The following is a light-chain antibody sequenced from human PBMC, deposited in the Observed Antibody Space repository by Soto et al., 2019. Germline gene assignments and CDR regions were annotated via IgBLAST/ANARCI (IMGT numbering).Light chain of an antibody. CDR1: FSNIGTKY. CDR2: RND. J-gene: IGLJ3*02. Sequence: QSVLTQPPSASGTPGQTVTISCSGSFSNIGTKYVFWYQQFPGTAPKLLIYRNDQRPSGVPDRFSGSKSDTSASLAISGLRSEDDGDYYCATWSDSLRGWVFGGGTKLTVL. V-gene: IGLV1-47*01. CDR3: ATWSDSLRGWV.